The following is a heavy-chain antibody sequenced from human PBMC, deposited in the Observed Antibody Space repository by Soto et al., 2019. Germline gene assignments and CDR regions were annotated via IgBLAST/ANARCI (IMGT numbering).Heavy chain of an antibody. CDR3: AKDGGSGSYPDY. CDR1: GFTFSSYA. J-gene: IGHJ4*02. D-gene: IGHD1-26*01. Sequence: GGSLRLSCAVSGFTFSSYAMNWVRQAPGKGLEWVAVISDSGDSTYSADSVKGRFTISRDNSEKTLYLQMNSLRAEDTAVYYCAKDGGSGSYPDYWGQGTLVTVSS. V-gene: IGHV3-23*01. CDR2: ISDSGDST.